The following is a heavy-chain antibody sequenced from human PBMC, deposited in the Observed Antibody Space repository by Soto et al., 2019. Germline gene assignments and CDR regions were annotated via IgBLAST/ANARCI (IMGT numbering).Heavy chain of an antibody. D-gene: IGHD3-9*01. CDR3: ARDRDSGYDILTGLGFGMDV. CDR1: GYTFTGYY. J-gene: IGHJ6*02. CDR2: INPNSGGT. Sequence: ASVKVSCKASGYTFTGYYMHWVRQAPGQGLEWMGWINPNSGGTNYAQKFQGRVTMTRDTSISTAYMELSRLRSDDTAVYYCARDRDSGYDILTGLGFGMDVWGQGTTVTVSS. V-gene: IGHV1-2*02.